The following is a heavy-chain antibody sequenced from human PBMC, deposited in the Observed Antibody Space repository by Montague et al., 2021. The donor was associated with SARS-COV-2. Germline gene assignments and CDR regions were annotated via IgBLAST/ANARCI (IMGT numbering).Heavy chain of an antibody. CDR3: ARDDYDSTGLNWFDP. V-gene: IGHV4-61*02. CDR2: IHSSGGT. J-gene: IGHJ5*02. D-gene: IGHD3-22*01. Sequence: TLSLTCAVSGGSIITGSNFYWGWIRQSAGRGLEWIGRIHSSGGTNYNPSLKSRLTMSVDSSANQFSLKLTSVTAADTAVYYCARDDYDSTGLNWFDPWGQGLLVTVSS. CDR1: GGSIITGSNFY.